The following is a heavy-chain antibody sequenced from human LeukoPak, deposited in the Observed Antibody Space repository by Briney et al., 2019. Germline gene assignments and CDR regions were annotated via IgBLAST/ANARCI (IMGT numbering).Heavy chain of an antibody. Sequence: PGGSLRLSCAASGFTFSSYWMHWVRHAPGKGLVWVSSISTDGSSTSYADSVKGRFTISRDNAKNTMYLQMNSLRAEDTAVYYCVRGGTSGSLDYWGQGTLVTVSS. J-gene: IGHJ4*02. CDR1: GFTFSSYW. CDR2: ISTDGSST. D-gene: IGHD2-8*01. CDR3: VRGGTSGSLDY. V-gene: IGHV3-74*01.